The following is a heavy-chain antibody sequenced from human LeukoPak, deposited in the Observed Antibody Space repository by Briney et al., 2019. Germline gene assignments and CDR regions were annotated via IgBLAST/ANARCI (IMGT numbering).Heavy chain of an antibody. CDR1: GFTFSSYG. V-gene: IGHV3-30*03. CDR3: ASWDYDYVWGSYRKADAFDI. D-gene: IGHD3-16*02. J-gene: IGHJ3*02. Sequence: GGSLRLSCAASGFTFSSYGMHWVRQAPGKGLEWVAVISYDGSNKYYADSVKGRFTISRDNAKNSLYLQMNSLRAEDTAVYYCASWDYDYVWGSYRKADAFDIWGQGTMVTVSS. CDR2: ISYDGSNK.